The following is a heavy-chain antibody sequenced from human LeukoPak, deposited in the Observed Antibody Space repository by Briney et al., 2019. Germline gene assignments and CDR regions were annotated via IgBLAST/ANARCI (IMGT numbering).Heavy chain of an antibody. CDR1: GFSISSGYY. J-gene: IGHJ4*02. CDR2: VFRDGSA. V-gene: IGHV4-38-2*01. Sequence: SETLSLTCAVSGFSISSGYYWGWIGQPPGKGLVWIGSVFRDGSAFYNPSLKSRVSLSVDTSTMKFSLRLTSVTAADTAVYYCARLTYSFTGSGYHYFDHWGQGALVSVSS. CDR3: ARLTYSFTGSGYHYFDH. D-gene: IGHD3-22*01.